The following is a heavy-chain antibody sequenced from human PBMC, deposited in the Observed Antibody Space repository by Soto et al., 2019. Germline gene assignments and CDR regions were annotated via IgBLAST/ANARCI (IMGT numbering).Heavy chain of an antibody. Sequence: SETLSLTCPVSGCSISSGGSYWSWIRQHPGKGLEGIGYFYYSGSTYYNPSLKSRVTISVDTSKNQFSLKLSSVTAADTAVYYCARDNSRHSSSWYGDSLGAPRWFDPWGQGTLVTVSS. CDR2: FYYSGST. CDR1: GCSISSGGSY. D-gene: IGHD6-13*01. J-gene: IGHJ5*02. V-gene: IGHV4-31*03. CDR3: ARDNSRHSSSWYGDSLGAPRWFDP.